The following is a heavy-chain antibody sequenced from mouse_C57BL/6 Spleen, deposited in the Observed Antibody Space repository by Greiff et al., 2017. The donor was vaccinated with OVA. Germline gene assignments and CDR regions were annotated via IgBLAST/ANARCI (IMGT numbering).Heavy chain of an antibody. Sequence: VQLQQSGPELVKPGASVKISCKASGYSFTDYNMNWVKQSNGKSLEWIGVINPNYGTTSYNQKFKGKATLTVDQSSSTAYMQLNSLTSEDSAVYYCAPIYYYGRSPYAMDYWGQGTLVTVSS. D-gene: IGHD1-1*01. CDR2: INPNYGTT. V-gene: IGHV1-39*01. CDR3: APIYYYGRSPYAMDY. J-gene: IGHJ4*01. CDR1: GYSFTDYN.